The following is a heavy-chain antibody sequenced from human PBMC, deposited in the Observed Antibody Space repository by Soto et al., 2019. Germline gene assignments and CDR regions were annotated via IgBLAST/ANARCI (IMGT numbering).Heavy chain of an antibody. J-gene: IGHJ2*01. V-gene: IGHV1-69*01. Sequence: QVQLVQSGTEVKKPGSSVKVSCQASGGTFNSSTITWVRQAPGPGLEWMGGIIPIFGTTNSAQKFPGRVTITADEATSTAYLELISLRSEDTAVYYCATEKGSGSGWYDRYFDLWGRGTLVTVSS. CDR3: ATEKGSGSGWYDRYFDL. CDR1: GGTFNSST. D-gene: IGHD6-19*01. CDR2: IIPIFGTT.